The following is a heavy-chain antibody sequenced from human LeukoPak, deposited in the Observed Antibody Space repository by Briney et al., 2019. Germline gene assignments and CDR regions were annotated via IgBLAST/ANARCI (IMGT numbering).Heavy chain of an antibody. Sequence: SETLSLTCTVSGGSISSSSYYWGWISQPPGKGLEWIGSIYYSGSTYYNPSLKSRVTISVDTSKNQFSLKLSSVTAADTAVYYCARDREWPVPYFDYWGQGTLVTVSS. CDR1: GGSISSSSYY. CDR3: ARDREWPVPYFDY. V-gene: IGHV4-39*07. D-gene: IGHD2-8*01. CDR2: IYYSGST. J-gene: IGHJ4*02.